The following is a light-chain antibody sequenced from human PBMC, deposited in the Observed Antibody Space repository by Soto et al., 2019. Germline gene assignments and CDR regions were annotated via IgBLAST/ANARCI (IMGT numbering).Light chain of an antibody. CDR3: QQYGSLSWT. CDR1: QSVSSNY. V-gene: IGKV3-20*01. Sequence: DIVLTQSPGTLSLSPGERATLSCRASQSVSSNYLAWYQQKPGQAPRLLIHGASTRATGVPDRFSGSGSGTDFTLTISRLEPEDFVVYHCQQYGSLSWTFGQGTKVDIK. CDR2: GAS. J-gene: IGKJ1*01.